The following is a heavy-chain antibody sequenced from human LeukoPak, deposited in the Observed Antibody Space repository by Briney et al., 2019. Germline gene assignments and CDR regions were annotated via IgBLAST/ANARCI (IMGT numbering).Heavy chain of an antibody. CDR1: GGSISSSSYY. CDR2: IYYSGST. V-gene: IGHV4-39*07. CDR3: ARDRKYYYHMDV. J-gene: IGHJ6*03. Sequence: SETLSLTCTVSGGSISSSSYYWGWIRQPPGKGLEWIGSIYYSGSTYYNPSLKSRVTISVDTSKNQFSLSLSSLTAADTALYYCARDRKYYYHMDVWGKGTTVTVSS.